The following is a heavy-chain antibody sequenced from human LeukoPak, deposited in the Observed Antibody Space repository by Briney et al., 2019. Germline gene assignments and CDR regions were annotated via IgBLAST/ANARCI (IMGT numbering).Heavy chain of an antibody. CDR1: GGTFSSYA. V-gene: IGHV1-69*06. J-gene: IGHJ4*02. CDR3: AWSPNYYDSPSPSSSNDY. CDR2: IIPIFGTA. Sequence: ASVKVSCKASGGTFSSYAISWVRQAPGQGLEWMGGIIPIFGTANYAQKFQGRVTITADKSTSTAYMELSSLRSEDTAVYYCAWSPNYYDSPSPSSSNDYWGQGTLVTVSS. D-gene: IGHD3-22*01.